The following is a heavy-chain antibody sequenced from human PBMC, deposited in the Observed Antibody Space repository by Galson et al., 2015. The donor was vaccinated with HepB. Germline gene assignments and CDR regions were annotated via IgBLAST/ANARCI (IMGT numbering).Heavy chain of an antibody. CDR2: ISYDGSNK. V-gene: IGHV3-30*18. Sequence: SLRLSCAASGFTFSSYGMHWVRQAPGKGLEWVAVISYDGSNKYYADSVKGRFTISRDNSKNTLYLQMNSLRAEDTAVYYCAKDEVAAAGFTFDYWGQGTLVTVSS. D-gene: IGHD6-13*01. CDR3: AKDEVAAAGFTFDY. J-gene: IGHJ4*02. CDR1: GFTFSSYG.